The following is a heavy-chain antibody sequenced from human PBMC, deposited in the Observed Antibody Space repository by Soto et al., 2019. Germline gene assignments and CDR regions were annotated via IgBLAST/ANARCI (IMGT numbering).Heavy chain of an antibody. CDR2: ISCYNGKT. CDR1: GYSFTAYG. J-gene: IGHJ6*02. CDR3: ARDAPPPELRFLEWHNYDYNGMDV. D-gene: IGHD3-3*01. V-gene: IGHV1-18*01. Sequence: QVQVVQSGDEVKETGASVRVSCKTSGYSFTAYGISWVRQAPGQGLEWMGWISCYNGKTKYAQKVQGRVTMTTDTSTSTAYMEVTSLRSDDTAIYYCARDAPPPELRFLEWHNYDYNGMDVWGQATTVTVSS.